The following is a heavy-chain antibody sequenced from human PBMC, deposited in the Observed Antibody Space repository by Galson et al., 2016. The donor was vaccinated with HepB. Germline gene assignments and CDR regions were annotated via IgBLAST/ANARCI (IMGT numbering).Heavy chain of an antibody. CDR2: IKQDGSEK. D-gene: IGHD3-22*01. J-gene: IGHJ4*02. Sequence: SLRLSCAASGFTSSDYWVAWVRKTPGEGLEWVANIKQDGSEKYYVDSVKGRFTISRDNAKNSLYLQMNSLRPEDTAVYYCSSAAYHYGSNGYYFAYWGQGTLVTVSS. CDR3: SSAAYHYGSNGYYFAY. V-gene: IGHV3-7*05. CDR1: GFTSSDYW.